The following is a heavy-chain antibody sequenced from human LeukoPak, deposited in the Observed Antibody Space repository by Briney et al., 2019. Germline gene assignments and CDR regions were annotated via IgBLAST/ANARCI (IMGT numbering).Heavy chain of an antibody. CDR1: GFTFSSYW. Sequence: GGSLRLSCAASGFTFSSYWMSWVRQAPGKGLEWVANIKQDGSEKYYVDSVKGRFTISRDNAKNSLYLQMNSLRAEDTAVYYCARDREWQQLPMGAFVIWGQGTMVTVSS. CDR2: IKQDGSEK. V-gene: IGHV3-7*01. CDR3: ARDREWQQLPMGAFVI. J-gene: IGHJ3*02. D-gene: IGHD6-13*01.